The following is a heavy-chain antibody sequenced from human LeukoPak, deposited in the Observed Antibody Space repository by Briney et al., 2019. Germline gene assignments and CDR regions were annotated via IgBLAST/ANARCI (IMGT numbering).Heavy chain of an antibody. CDR2: IIPIFGTA. CDR3: ARGFSRSSSWYKYYYYYMDV. J-gene: IGHJ6*03. CDR1: GGTFSSYA. V-gene: IGHV1-69*05. D-gene: IGHD6-13*01. Sequence: AAVKVSCKASGGTFSSYAISWVRQAPGQGLEWMGGIIPIFGTANYAQKFQGRVTITTDESTSTAYMELSSLRSEDTAVYYCARGFSRSSSWYKYYYYYMDVWGKGTTVTVSS.